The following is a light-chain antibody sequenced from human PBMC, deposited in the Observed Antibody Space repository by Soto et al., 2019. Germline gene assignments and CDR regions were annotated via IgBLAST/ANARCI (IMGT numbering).Light chain of an antibody. CDR3: QQYNKWPLT. Sequence: EILMTQSPATLSVSPGERATLSCRASQSVSVNLAWYQQKPGQAPRLLIYGAFTRAAGIPARFSGSGSGTEFTLTISSLQSEDFAVYYCQQYNKWPLTFGGGTKVEIK. J-gene: IGKJ4*01. CDR1: QSVSVN. CDR2: GAF. V-gene: IGKV3-15*01.